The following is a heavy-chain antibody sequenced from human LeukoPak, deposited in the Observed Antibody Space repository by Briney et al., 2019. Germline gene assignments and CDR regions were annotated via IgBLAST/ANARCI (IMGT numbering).Heavy chain of an antibody. D-gene: IGHD6-25*01. J-gene: IGHJ6*04. CDR1: GFTFSGYS. CDR3: ARDGTPNYGSGWVYMDV. V-gene: IGHV3-48*03. Sequence: GGSLRLSCAASGFTFSGYSMNWVRQAPGKGLEWIAYISASGTVTHYADSMEGRFTISRDNAKNSLYLEMNSLRGEDTAVYYCARDGTPNYGSGWVYMDVWGKGTTVTISS. CDR2: ISASGTVT.